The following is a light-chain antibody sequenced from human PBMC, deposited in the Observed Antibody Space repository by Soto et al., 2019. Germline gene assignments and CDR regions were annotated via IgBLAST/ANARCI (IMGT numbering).Light chain of an antibody. CDR1: SSDIGVYIY. Sequence: FVLTQPASISGSPGHAITICSTGTSSDIGVYIYVSWYQQHPGKAPKLMISEVSRRPSGVPERFSGSKSGNTASLTVSGLQADDEAHYYGSSYAGSNNFVFGTGTKV. J-gene: IGLJ1*01. CDR3: SSYAGSNNFV. V-gene: IGLV2-8*01. CDR2: EVS.